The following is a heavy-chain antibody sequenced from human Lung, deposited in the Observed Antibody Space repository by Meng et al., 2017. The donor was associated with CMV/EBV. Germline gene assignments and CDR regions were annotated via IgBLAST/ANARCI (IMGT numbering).Heavy chain of an antibody. J-gene: IGHJ5*02. D-gene: IGHD1-14*01. CDR1: SYTFASYG. CDR2: ISAYNGNT. CDR3: GRGAGANWFDP. Sequence: CRASSYTFASYGISWVRQAPGQGLEWMGWISAYNGNTKYAQKLQGRVTMTTDTSTSTAYMELRSLRSDDTAVYYCGRGAGANWFDPWGQGTLVTVSS. V-gene: IGHV1-18*01.